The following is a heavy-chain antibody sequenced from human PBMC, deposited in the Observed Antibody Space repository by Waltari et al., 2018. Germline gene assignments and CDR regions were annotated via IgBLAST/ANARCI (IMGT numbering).Heavy chain of an antibody. CDR1: GGSISSYY. J-gene: IGHJ6*03. CDR2: IYTSGST. V-gene: IGHV4-4*07. D-gene: IGHD6-19*01. CDR3: ARGAVAGTYYYYYYMDV. Sequence: QVQLQESGPGLVKPSETLSLTCTVSGGSISSYYWSWIRQPAGKGLEWIGRIYTSGSTNYNPSLKSRVTMSVDTSKNQFSLKLSSVTAADTAVYYCARGAVAGTYYYYYYMDVWGKGTTVTVSS.